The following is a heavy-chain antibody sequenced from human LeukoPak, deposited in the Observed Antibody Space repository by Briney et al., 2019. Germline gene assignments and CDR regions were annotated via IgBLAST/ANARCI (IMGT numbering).Heavy chain of an antibody. D-gene: IGHD2-2*01. CDR1: GFTFSSYG. CDR2: ISYDGSNK. V-gene: IGHV3-30*18. CDR3: AKEGPTALGVPAHYGMDV. J-gene: IGHJ6*04. Sequence: GRSLRLSCAASGFTFSSYGMHWVRQAPGKGREGVAVISYDGSNKYYADSVKGRFTISRDNSKNTLYLQMNSLRAEDTAVYYCAKEGPTALGVPAHYGMDVWGKGTTVTVSS.